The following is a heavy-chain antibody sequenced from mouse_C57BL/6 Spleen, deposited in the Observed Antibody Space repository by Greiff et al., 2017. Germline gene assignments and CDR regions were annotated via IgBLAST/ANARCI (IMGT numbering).Heavy chain of an antibody. J-gene: IGHJ4*01. Sequence: VQLVESGAELVRPGASVTLSCKASGYTFTDYEMHWVKQTPVHGLEWIGAIDPETGGTAYNQKFKGKAILTADKSSSTAYMELRSLTSEDSAVYYCTSTTVVATDYAMDYWGQGTSVTVSS. CDR3: TSTTVVATDYAMDY. CDR2: IDPETGGT. CDR1: GYTFTDYE. V-gene: IGHV1-15*01. D-gene: IGHD1-1*01.